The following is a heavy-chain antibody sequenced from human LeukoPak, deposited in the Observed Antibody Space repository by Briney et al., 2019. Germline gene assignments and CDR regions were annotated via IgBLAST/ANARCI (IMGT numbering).Heavy chain of an antibody. D-gene: IGHD2-15*01. CDR1: GXSISSYY. J-gene: IGHJ4*02. Sequence: SETLSLTCTVSGXSISSYYWSWIRQPPGKGLEWIGEIHHSGSTKYNPSLKSRVTISVDKSKNQFSLKLSSVTAADTAVYYCAPSPCSGDSCYRFDFWGQGTQVTVSP. CDR3: APSPCSGDSCYRFDF. V-gene: IGHV4-59*12. CDR2: IHHSGST.